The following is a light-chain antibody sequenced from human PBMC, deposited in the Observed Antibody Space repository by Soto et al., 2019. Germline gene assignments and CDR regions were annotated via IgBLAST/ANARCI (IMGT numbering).Light chain of an antibody. Sequence: EVVLTQSPGTLSLSPGERATLSCRASQSVSSGYLGWYQQKPGQAPRLLIYGASSRATGIPDRFSGSGSGSDFTLTISRLEPEDCAVYFCQQYTYSPWTFGQGTKVEIE. CDR3: QQYTYSPWT. CDR2: GAS. J-gene: IGKJ1*01. V-gene: IGKV3-20*01. CDR1: QSVSSGY.